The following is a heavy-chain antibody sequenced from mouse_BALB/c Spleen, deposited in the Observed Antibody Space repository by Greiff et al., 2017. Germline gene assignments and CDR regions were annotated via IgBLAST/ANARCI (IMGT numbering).Heavy chain of an antibody. D-gene: IGHD1-1*01. CDR1: GFSLTGYG. V-gene: IGHV2-6-7*01. CDR3: ATYYYGSSYRYFDV. J-gene: IGHJ1*01. Sequence: VQGVESGPGLVAPSQSLSITCTVSGFSLTGYGVNWVRQPPGKGLEWLGMIWGDGSTDYNSALKSRLSISKDNSKSQVFLKMNSLQTDDTARYYCATYYYGSSYRYFDVWGAGTTVTVSS. CDR2: IWGDGST.